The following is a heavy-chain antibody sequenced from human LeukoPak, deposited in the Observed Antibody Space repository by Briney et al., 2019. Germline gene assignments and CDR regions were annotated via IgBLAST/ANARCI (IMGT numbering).Heavy chain of an antibody. Sequence: SETPSLTCTVSGGSISSSSFYWGWIRQPPGKGLEWIGSIYYSGSTYYNPSLKSRVTISVDTSKNQFSLNLNSVTAADTALYYCARHGGSSGWYHFDYWGQGTLVTVSS. J-gene: IGHJ4*02. CDR3: ARHGGSSGWYHFDY. V-gene: IGHV4-39*01. D-gene: IGHD6-13*01. CDR2: IYYSGST. CDR1: GGSISSSSFY.